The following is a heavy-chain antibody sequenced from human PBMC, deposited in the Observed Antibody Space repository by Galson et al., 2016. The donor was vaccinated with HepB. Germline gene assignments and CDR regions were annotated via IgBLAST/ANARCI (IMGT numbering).Heavy chain of an antibody. CDR2: ISLLASTK. V-gene: IGHV3-23*01. D-gene: IGHD3/OR15-3a*01. Sequence: SLRLSCAASGFTLNNFAMSWFRQAPGRGLEWVSTISLLASTKYYADSVKGRFVISGDDSQSTLYLQMNNLRAEDTAIYYCAKDRRGIYGYDLVGYWGQGTLVTVSS. CDR1: GFTLNNFA. J-gene: IGHJ4*02. CDR3: AKDRRGIYGYDLVGY.